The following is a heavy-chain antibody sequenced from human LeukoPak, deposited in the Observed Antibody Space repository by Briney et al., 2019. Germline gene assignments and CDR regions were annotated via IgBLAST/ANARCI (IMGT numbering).Heavy chain of an antibody. CDR2: IRYDGSNK. CDR1: GFTFSSYG. D-gene: IGHD6-13*01. J-gene: IGHJ6*03. V-gene: IGHV3-30*02. Sequence: GGSLRLSCAASGFTFSSYGMHWVRQAPGKGLEWVAFIRYDGSNKYYADSVKGRFTISRDNAKNSLYLQMNSLRAEDTALYYCAKGGIHRGYYYYYMDVWGKGTTVTISS. CDR3: AKGGIHRGYYYYYMDV.